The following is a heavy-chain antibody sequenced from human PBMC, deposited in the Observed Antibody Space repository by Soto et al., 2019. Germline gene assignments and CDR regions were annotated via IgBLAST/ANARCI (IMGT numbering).Heavy chain of an antibody. D-gene: IGHD2-15*01. CDR3: ARATPYYYYGMDV. CDR1: GGSISSGGDY. CDR2: IYYSGST. V-gene: IGHV4-31*03. Sequence: QVQLQESGPGLVKPSQTLSLTCTVSGGSISSGGDYWSWIRQHPGKGLEWIGYIYYSGSTYYNPSFKSRVTLSVDTSKNLFSLKLTSVTAADTAVYYCARATPYYYYGMDVWGQGTTVTVSS. J-gene: IGHJ6*02.